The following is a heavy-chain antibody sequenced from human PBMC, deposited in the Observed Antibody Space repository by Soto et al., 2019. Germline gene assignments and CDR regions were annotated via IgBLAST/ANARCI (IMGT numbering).Heavy chain of an antibody. Sequence: PSETLSLTCTVSGGSISSYYWSWIRQPPGKGLEWIGYIYYSGSTNYNPSLKCRVTISVDTSKNQFSLKLSSVTAADTAVYYCARVPDRWGQGTLVTVSS. J-gene: IGHJ5*02. CDR1: GGSISSYY. V-gene: IGHV4-59*01. CDR2: IYYSGST. CDR3: ARVPDR. D-gene: IGHD2-2*01.